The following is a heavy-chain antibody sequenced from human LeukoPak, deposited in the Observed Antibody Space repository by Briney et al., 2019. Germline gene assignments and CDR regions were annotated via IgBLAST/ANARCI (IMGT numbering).Heavy chain of an antibody. Sequence: SVKVSCKASGGTFSSYAMSWVRQAPGQGLEWMGGIIPIFGTANYAQKFQGRVTITTDESTSTAYMELSSLRSEDTAVYYCARPAGQTGLVTTRFDYWGQGTLVTVSS. CDR1: GGTFSSYA. J-gene: IGHJ4*02. V-gene: IGHV1-69*05. CDR2: IIPIFGTA. CDR3: ARPAGQTGLVTTRFDY. D-gene: IGHD3/OR15-3a*01.